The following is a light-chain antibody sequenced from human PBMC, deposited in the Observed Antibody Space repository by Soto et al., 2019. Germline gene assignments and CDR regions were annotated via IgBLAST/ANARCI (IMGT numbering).Light chain of an antibody. CDR3: HQYNHWLTWT. CDR2: SAS. J-gene: IGKJ1*01. Sequence: EIVMTQSQATLSLSPGQRATLSCRASQSVSSKLAWYQQRPGQAPSLLIYSASTRATGIPARFSGSGSGTEFTLTLSSLQSEDFAVYYCHQYNHWLTWTFGQGTKVEIK. V-gene: IGKV3-15*01. CDR1: QSVSSK.